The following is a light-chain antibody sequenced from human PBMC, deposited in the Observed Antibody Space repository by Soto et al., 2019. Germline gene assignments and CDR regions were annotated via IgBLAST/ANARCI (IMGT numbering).Light chain of an antibody. CDR3: QQASSFPPT. J-gene: IGKJ5*01. CDR2: AAS. V-gene: IGKV1-9*01. Sequence: IQLTQSPSSLSAYVGDRVTITCRASQDIAIYLAWYQQKPGEAPKLLIYAASTLYGGVPSRFSGSGSGTDFALTISSLQPEDFATYYCQQASSFPPTFGQGTRLEIK. CDR1: QDIAIY.